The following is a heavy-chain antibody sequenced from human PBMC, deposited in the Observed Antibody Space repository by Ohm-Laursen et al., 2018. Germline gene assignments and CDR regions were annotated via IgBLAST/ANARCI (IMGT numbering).Heavy chain of an antibody. CDR1: GFSFSSFE. V-gene: IGHV3-48*03. CDR2: INKSGGTM. J-gene: IGHJ4*02. Sequence: SLRLSCAASGFSFSSFEMSWVRQAPGKGLEWVSFINKSGGTMYYADSVRGRFSISRDNAKNPLYLQMNGLRADDTAVYYCARISGYYFDYWGQGTLVTVSS. CDR3: ARISGYYFDY. D-gene: IGHD3-10*01.